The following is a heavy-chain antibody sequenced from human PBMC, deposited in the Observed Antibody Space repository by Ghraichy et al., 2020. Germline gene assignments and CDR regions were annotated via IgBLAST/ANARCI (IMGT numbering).Heavy chain of an antibody. CDR3: ARHNFFRRITMIVVVPRRYTFDI. CDR1: GGSISSSSYY. Sequence: SETLSLTCTVSGGSISSSSYYWGWIRQPPGKGLEWIGSIYYSGSTYYNPSLKSRVTISVDTSKNQFSLKLSSVTAADTAVYYCARHNFFRRITMIVVVPRRYTFDIWGQGTMVTVSS. CDR2: IYYSGST. D-gene: IGHD3-22*01. J-gene: IGHJ3*02. V-gene: IGHV4-39*07.